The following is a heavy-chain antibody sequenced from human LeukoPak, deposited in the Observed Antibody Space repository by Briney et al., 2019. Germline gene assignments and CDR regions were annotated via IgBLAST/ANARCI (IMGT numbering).Heavy chain of an antibody. CDR2: IYHSGST. Sequence: TSETLSLTCAVSGGSISSSNWWSWVRQPPGKGLEWIGEIYHSGSTNYNPSLKSRVAISVDKSKNQFSLKLSSVTAADTAVYYCASTDGGKWVTNHWGQGTLVTVSS. CDR1: GGSISSSNW. J-gene: IGHJ5*02. CDR3: ASTDGGKWVTNH. V-gene: IGHV4-4*02. D-gene: IGHD4-23*01.